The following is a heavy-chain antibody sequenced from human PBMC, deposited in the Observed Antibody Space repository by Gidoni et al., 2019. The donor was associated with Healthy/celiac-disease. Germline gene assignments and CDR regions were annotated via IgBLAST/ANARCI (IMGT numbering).Heavy chain of an antibody. V-gene: IGHV3-21*01. Sequence: VQLVESGGGLVTPGGSLIPSRAASGFTFSSYSMNWVRQAPGKGLEWVSSISSSRSYIYYADSVKGRFTISRDNAKNALYLQMNSLRAEDTAVYYCARSRELLPVDYWGQGTRVTVSS. J-gene: IGHJ4*02. CDR3: ARSRELLPVDY. CDR2: ISSSRSYI. CDR1: GFTFSSYS. D-gene: IGHD1-26*01.